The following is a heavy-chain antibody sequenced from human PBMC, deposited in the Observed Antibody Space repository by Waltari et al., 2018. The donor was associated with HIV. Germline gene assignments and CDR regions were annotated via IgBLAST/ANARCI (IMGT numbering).Heavy chain of an antibody. D-gene: IGHD2-15*01. J-gene: IGHJ4*02. Sequence: QVQLVQSGAEVKKPGASVKVSCKVSGYTLTELSMHWVRQAPGKGLEWMEGVIPEDGETIYAQKCQGRVTMTEDPSTDPAYMELSSLRSEDTAGYYCATGRGVVVAAPELFDYWGQGTLVTVSS. CDR3: ATGRGVVVAAPELFDY. V-gene: IGHV1-24*01. CDR1: GYTLTELS. CDR2: VIPEDGET.